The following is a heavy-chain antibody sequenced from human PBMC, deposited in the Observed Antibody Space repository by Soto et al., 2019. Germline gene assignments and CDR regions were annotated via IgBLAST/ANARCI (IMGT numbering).Heavy chain of an antibody. D-gene: IGHD3-10*01. J-gene: IGHJ5*02. CDR2: IWYDGSNK. V-gene: IGHV3-33*01. CDR1: GFTFSSYG. Sequence: GGSLRLSCAASGFTFSSYGMHWVRQAPGKGLEWVAVIWYDGSNKYYADSVKGRFTISRDNSKNTLYLQMNSLRAEDTAVYYCARDRAVRGVIGSYNWFDPWGQGTLVTVSS. CDR3: ARDRAVRGVIGSYNWFDP.